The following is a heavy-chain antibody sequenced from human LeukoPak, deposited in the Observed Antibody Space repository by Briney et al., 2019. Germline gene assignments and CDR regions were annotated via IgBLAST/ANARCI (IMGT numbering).Heavy chain of an antibody. J-gene: IGHJ6*02. CDR3: ARGEDYSIYYYYYGMDV. CDR2: ISSSGSTI. D-gene: IGHD2-15*01. V-gene: IGHV3-11*01. CDR1: GFTFSGYY. Sequence: GGSLRLSCAASGFTFSGYYMSWIRQAPGKGLEWVSYISSSGSTIYYADSVKGRFTISRDNAKNSLYLQMNSLRAEDTAVYYCARGEDYSIYYYYYGMDVWGQGTTVTVSS.